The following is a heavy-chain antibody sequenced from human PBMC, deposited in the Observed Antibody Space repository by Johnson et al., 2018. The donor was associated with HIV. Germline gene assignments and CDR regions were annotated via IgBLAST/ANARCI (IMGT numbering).Heavy chain of an antibody. CDR1: GFTFINYW. V-gene: IGHV3-74*01. CDR3: AREQELIGERAFDI. CDR2: MNADGKST. Sequence: EVQVVESEGGLVQPGGSLRLSCAASGFTFINYWMHWVRQAPGKGLVWVSRMNADGKSTTYADSVKGRFTISRDNAKNTLYLQMNSLRAEDTAVYYCAREQELIGERAFDIWGQGTMVTVSS. J-gene: IGHJ3*02. D-gene: IGHD6-13*01.